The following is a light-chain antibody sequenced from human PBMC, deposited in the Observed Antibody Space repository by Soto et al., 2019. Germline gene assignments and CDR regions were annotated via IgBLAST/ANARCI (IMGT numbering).Light chain of an antibody. CDR3: QQYNNWPPLT. CDR2: GAS. V-gene: IGKV3-15*01. CDR1: QSVSSN. J-gene: IGKJ4*01. Sequence: EIVMTQSPATLSVSLGERATLSCRASQSVSSNLAWYQQKPGQAPRLLIYGASTRTTGIPARFSGSGFGTEFTLTISSLQSEDFAVYYCQQYNNWPPLTFGGGTKVEIK.